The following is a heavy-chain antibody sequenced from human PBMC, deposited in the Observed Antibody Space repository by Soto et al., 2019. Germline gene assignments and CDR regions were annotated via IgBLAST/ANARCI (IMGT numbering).Heavy chain of an antibody. CDR2: IYYSGST. J-gene: IGHJ5*02. V-gene: IGHV4-59*01. D-gene: IGHD3-3*01. CDR3: ARGDHDFWSGYPNWFDP. CDR1: GCSISSYY. Sequence: SETLSLTCTFSGCSISSYYWSWIRQPPGKGLEWIGYIYYSGSTNYNPSLKSRVTISVDTSKNQFSLKLSSVTAADTAVYYCARGDHDFWSGYPNWFDPWGQGTLVTVSS.